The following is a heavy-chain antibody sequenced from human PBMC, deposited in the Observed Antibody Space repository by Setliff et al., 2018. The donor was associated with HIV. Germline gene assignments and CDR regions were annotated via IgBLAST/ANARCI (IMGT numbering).Heavy chain of an antibody. D-gene: IGHD1-26*01. Sequence: PSETLSLTCTVSGGSVNTYYWSWIRQPPGKGLEWIGYIYYSGGTHYNPSLKSRVTISVYTSKNQFSLKLSSVTAADTAVYYCARDGPMGRFDFWGQGTLVTVSS. V-gene: IGHV4-59*02. CDR1: GGSVNTYY. CDR3: ARDGPMGRFDF. J-gene: IGHJ4*02. CDR2: IYYSGGT.